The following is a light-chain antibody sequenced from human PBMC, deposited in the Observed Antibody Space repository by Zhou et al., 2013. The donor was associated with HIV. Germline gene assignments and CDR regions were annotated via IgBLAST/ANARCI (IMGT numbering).Light chain of an antibody. J-gene: IGKJ3*01. CDR3: QQYDNLPPFT. Sequence: DIQMTQSPTSLSASVGDRVTITCRPSQTIDNYLNWYQQKPGKAPKLLIYDASNLETGVPSRFSGSGSGTDFTFTISSLQPEDIATYYCQQYDNLPPFTFGPGTKVDIK. CDR1: QTIDNY. V-gene: IGKV1-33*01. CDR2: DAS.